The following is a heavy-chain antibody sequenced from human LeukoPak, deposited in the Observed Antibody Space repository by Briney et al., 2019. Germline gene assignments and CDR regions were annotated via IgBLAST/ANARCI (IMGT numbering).Heavy chain of an antibody. D-gene: IGHD6-19*01. CDR2: IYTSGST. CDR3: ARADMEQWLGPEWFDP. J-gene: IGHJ5*02. V-gene: IGHV4-4*07. CDR1: GGSISSYY. Sequence: SETLSLTCTVSGGSISSYYWSWIRQPAGKGLEWIGRIYTSGSTNYNPSLKSRVTMSVDTSKNQFSLKLSSVTAADTAVYYCARADMEQWLGPEWFDPWGQGTLVTVSS.